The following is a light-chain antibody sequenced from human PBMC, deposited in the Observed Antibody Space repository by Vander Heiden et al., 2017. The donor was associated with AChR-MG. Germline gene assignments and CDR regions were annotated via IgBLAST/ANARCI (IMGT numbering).Light chain of an antibody. CDR3: SAWDDSLNGFVV. CDR2: SNN. J-gene: IGLJ2*01. CDR1: RSNMGRNN. Sequence: QSVLTQPPSTSGTPGRRVTISCSGSRSNMGRNNVHRYLQLPGTSPKLLIFSNNQRHSGGPDRFSCSKSGTSASLAISGLQSEDEADDYCSAWDDSLNGFVVFGGGTKLTVL. V-gene: IGLV1-44*01.